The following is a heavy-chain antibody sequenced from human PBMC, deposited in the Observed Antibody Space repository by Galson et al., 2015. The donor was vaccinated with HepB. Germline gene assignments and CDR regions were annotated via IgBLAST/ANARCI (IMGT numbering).Heavy chain of an antibody. V-gene: IGHV3-48*03. CDR3: AKGTQGYGDYPHY. CDR1: GFTFSSYE. CDR2: ISSSGSTI. D-gene: IGHD4-17*01. J-gene: IGHJ4*02. Sequence: SLRLSCAASGFTFSSYEMNWVRQAPGKGLEWVSYISSSGSTIYYADSVKGRFTISRDNAKNSLYLQMNSLRTEDTAVYYCAKGTQGYGDYPHYWGQGTLVTVSS.